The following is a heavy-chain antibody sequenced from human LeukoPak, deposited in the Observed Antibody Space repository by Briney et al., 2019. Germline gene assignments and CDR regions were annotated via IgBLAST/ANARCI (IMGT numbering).Heavy chain of an antibody. CDR3: ARDVDTSSHFSRFDP. D-gene: IGHD5-18*01. CDR1: GFAFSNYG. J-gene: IGHJ5*02. CDR2: FWANGINK. Sequence: PGGSLRLSCEASGFAFSNYGMHWVRQAPGKGLEWVAVFWANGINKNYADSVKGRSTVSRDTSKNTLYLQMNSLRVEDTAVYYCARDVDTSSHFSRFDPWGQGTLVTVSS. V-gene: IGHV3-33*01.